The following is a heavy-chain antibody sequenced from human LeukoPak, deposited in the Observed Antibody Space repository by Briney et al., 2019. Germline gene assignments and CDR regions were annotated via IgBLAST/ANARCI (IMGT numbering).Heavy chain of an antibody. J-gene: IGHJ4*02. V-gene: IGHV3-49*04. CDR2: IRSKAYGGTT. Sequence: GGSLRLSCTASGFTFGDYAMSWVCQAPGKGLEWVGFIRSKAYGGTTEYAASVKGRFTISRDDSKSIAYLQMNSLKTEDTAVYYCTRGLSDCGGDCYIFDYWGQGTLVTVSS. D-gene: IGHD2-21*01. CDR1: GFTFGDYA. CDR3: TRGLSDCGGDCYIFDY.